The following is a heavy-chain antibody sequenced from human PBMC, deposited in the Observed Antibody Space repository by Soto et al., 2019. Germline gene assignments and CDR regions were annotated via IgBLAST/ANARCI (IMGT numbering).Heavy chain of an antibody. CDR1: GFTFSSYA. V-gene: IGHV3-23*01. Sequence: SGGSLRLSCAASGFTFSSYAMSWVRQAPGKGLEWVSAISGSGGSTYYADSVKGRFTISRDNSKNTLYLQMNSLRAEDTAVYYCAKAPFIVVVPAAFNWFDPWGQGTLVTVSS. CDR2: ISGSGGST. J-gene: IGHJ5*02. D-gene: IGHD2-2*01. CDR3: AKAPFIVVVPAAFNWFDP.